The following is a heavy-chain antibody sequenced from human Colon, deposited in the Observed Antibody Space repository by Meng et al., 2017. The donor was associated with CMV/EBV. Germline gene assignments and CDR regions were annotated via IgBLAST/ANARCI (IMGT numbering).Heavy chain of an antibody. CDR1: GFTFSSYS. D-gene: IGHD2-8*02. J-gene: IGHJ6*02. Sequence: GGSLRLSCAASGFTFSSYSMNWVRQAPGKGLEWVSSMSSTGSYIYYADSVRGRFTISRDNTKNSLFLQMNSLTAEDTAVYYCARDRWAGYCTGSSCQGVYYGMDVWGQGTTVTVSS. CDR3: ARDRWAGYCTGSSCQGVYYGMDV. CDR2: MSSTGSYI. V-gene: IGHV3-21*01.